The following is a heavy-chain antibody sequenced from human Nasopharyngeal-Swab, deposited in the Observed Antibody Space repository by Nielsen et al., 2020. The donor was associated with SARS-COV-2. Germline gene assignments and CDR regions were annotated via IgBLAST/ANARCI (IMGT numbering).Heavy chain of an antibody. CDR2: ISYEGSNK. CDR3: AKGGYSGYDPLGMDV. J-gene: IGHJ6*02. Sequence: VRQATGKGLEWVAVISYEGSNKYYADSVKGRFTISRDNSKNTLYLQMNSLRAEDTAVYYCAKGGYSGYDPLGMDVWGQGTTVTVSS. V-gene: IGHV3-30*18. D-gene: IGHD5-12*01.